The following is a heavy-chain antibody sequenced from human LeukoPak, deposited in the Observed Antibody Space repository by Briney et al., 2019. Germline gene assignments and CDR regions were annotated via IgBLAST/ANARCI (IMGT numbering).Heavy chain of an antibody. J-gene: IGHJ4*02. CDR1: GFTFSTHG. Sequence: GGSLRLSCAASGFTFSTHGMHWVRQAPGKGLEWVAVIWYDGSNKYYADSVKGRFTISRDNSKNTLYLQMNSLRAEDTAVYYCARDPATVTSYFDYWGQGTLVTVSS. CDR2: IWYDGSNK. D-gene: IGHD4-17*01. CDR3: ARDPATVTSYFDY. V-gene: IGHV3-33*01.